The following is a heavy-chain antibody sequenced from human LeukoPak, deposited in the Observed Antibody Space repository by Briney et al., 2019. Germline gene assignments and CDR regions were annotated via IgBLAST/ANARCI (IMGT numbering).Heavy chain of an antibody. V-gene: IGHV1-18*01. J-gene: IGHJ4*02. CDR3: AGSHYYDSSGEYPDYYFDY. CDR1: GYTFTSYG. CDR2: ISAYNGNT. Sequence: ASVKVSCKASGYTFTSYGISWVRQAPGQGLEWMGWISAYNGNTNYAQKLQGRVTMTTDTSTSTAYMELRSLRSDDTAVYYCAGSHYYDSSGEYPDYYFDYWGQGTLVTVSS. D-gene: IGHD3-22*01.